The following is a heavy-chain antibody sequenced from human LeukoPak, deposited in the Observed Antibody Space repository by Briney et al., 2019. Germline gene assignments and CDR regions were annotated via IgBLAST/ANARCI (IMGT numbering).Heavy chain of an antibody. Sequence: GGSLRLSCAASGFTFSSYAMSWVRQAPGKGLEWVSAISGSGGSTYYADSVKGRFTISRDNAKNSLYLQMNSLRAEDTAVYYCARDLGAEDDYWGQGTLVTVSS. J-gene: IGHJ4*02. CDR2: ISGSGGST. V-gene: IGHV3-23*01. CDR3: ARDLGAEDDY. CDR1: GFTFSSYA.